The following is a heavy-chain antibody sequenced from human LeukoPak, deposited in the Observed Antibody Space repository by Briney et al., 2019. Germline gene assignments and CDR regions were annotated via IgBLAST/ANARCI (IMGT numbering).Heavy chain of an antibody. Sequence: ASVKVSCKASGYTFTSYGISWVRQAPGQGLEWMGWISAYNGNTNYAQKLQGRVTMTTDTSTSAAYMELRSLRSDDTAVYYCAREVWFGELSERTLDYWGQGTLVTVSS. J-gene: IGHJ4*02. CDR3: AREVWFGELSERTLDY. CDR2: ISAYNGNT. D-gene: IGHD3-10*01. V-gene: IGHV1-18*01. CDR1: GYTFTSYG.